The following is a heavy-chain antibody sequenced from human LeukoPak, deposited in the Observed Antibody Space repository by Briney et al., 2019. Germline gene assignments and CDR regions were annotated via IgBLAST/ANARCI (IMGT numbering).Heavy chain of an antibody. CDR1: GGTFSSYA. CDR2: IIPIFGTA. V-gene: IGHV1-69*05. D-gene: IGHD3-22*01. J-gene: IGHJ4*02. Sequence: SVKVSCKASGGTFSSYAISWVRQAPGQGLEWMGRIIPIFGTANYAQKFQGRVTITTDESTSTAYMELSSLRSEDTAVYYCARATFYDSSGFNDYWGQGTLVTASS. CDR3: ARATFYDSSGFNDY.